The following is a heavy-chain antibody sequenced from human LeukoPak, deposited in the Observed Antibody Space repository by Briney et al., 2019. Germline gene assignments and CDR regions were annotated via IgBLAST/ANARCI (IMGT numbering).Heavy chain of an antibody. CDR2: ISTGGTTI. D-gene: IGHD3-10*01. CDR3: ARYGSGRKFDY. V-gene: IGHV3-48*03. J-gene: IGHJ4*02. CDR1: GFTFSTFE. Sequence: GGSLRLPCEASGFTFSTFEMSWVRQAPGKGLEWISYISTGGTTIFYADSVKGRFTISRDNAKNSLYLLMNSLRVEDTAVYYCARYGSGRKFDYWGPGTLVTVSS.